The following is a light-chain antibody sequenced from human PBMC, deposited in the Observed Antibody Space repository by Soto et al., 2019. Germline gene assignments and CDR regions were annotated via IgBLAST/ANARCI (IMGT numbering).Light chain of an antibody. CDR3: QQLNSYPLT. V-gene: IGKV1-9*01. J-gene: IGKJ4*01. Sequence: DIQLIQSPSALSASVGDRVTITCRASQGISSYLAWYQQKPGKAPKLLIYAASTLQSGVPSRFSGSGSGTEFTLTISSLQPEDFATYYCQQLNSYPLTFGGGTKVDIK. CDR1: QGISSY. CDR2: AAS.